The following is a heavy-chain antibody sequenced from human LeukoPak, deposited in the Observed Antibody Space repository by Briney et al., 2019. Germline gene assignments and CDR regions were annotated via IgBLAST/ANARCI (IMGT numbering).Heavy chain of an antibody. Sequence: GGSLRLSCAASGFTFSSYGMSWVRQAPGKGLEWVSAISGSGGSTYYADSVKGRFTISRDNSKNTLYLQMNSLRAEDTAVYYCAKKRDLWFGESPSDYWGQGTLVTVSS. CDR2: ISGSGGST. CDR1: GFTFSSYG. D-gene: IGHD3-10*01. CDR3: AKKRDLWFGESPSDY. J-gene: IGHJ4*02. V-gene: IGHV3-23*01.